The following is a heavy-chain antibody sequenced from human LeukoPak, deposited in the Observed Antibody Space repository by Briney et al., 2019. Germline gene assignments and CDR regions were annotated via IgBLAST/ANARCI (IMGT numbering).Heavy chain of an antibody. D-gene: IGHD3-10*01. CDR1: GYTFTGYY. Sequence: ASVTVSCKASGYTFTGYYLHWVRQAPGQGLEWMGWINPNSGGTNYAQKFQGRVTMTRDTSISTAYMELSRLRSDDTAVYYCARDQGLYYYGSGDYWGQGTLVTVSS. V-gene: IGHV1-2*02. CDR2: INPNSGGT. J-gene: IGHJ4*02. CDR3: ARDQGLYYYGSGDY.